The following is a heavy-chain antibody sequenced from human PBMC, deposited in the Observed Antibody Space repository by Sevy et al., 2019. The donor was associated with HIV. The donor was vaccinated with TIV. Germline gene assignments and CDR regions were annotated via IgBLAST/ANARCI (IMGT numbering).Heavy chain of an antibody. V-gene: IGHV3-7*03. CDR1: GFSFSSYW. CDR3: TRGNSGSFDY. J-gene: IGHJ4*02. Sequence: GGYLRLSCAASGFSFSSYWMHWVRQAPGKGLEWVANIKQDESEKYYAASVKGRFTISRDNAKNSVYLQMNSLRPEDTAIYYCTRGNSGSFDYWGQGTLVTVS. CDR2: IKQDESEK. D-gene: IGHD3-22*01.